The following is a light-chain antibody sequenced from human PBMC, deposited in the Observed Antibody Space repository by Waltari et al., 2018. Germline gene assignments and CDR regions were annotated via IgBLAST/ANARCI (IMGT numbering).Light chain of an antibody. CDR3: FSTDSSTKGV. Sequence: SYELTQPPSVSVSPGQTARITCSGDTLPKTYAYWYQQKSGQAPVLVIYEDNKRPPGIPERYSGSISGTMATLTISGAQVEDEADYYCFSTDSSTKGVFGAGTKVTVL. V-gene: IGLV3-10*01. CDR2: EDN. J-gene: IGLJ1*01. CDR1: TLPKTY.